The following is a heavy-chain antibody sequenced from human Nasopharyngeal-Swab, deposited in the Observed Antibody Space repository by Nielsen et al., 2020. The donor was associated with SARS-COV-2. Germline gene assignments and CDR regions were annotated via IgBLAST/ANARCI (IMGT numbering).Heavy chain of an antibody. D-gene: IGHD4-17*01. CDR3: VKGRLTPRDSGFDY. CDR2: ISSSGDST. CDR1: GFTFSSYA. V-gene: IGHV3-64D*06. J-gene: IGHJ4*02. Sequence: GKSLKISCSASGFTFSSYAMHWVRQAPGKGLEYVSAISSSGDSTYYADSVKGRFTFSRDNSKNTLYLQMNSLRAEDTAVYYCVKGRLTPRDSGFDYWGQGTLVTVSS.